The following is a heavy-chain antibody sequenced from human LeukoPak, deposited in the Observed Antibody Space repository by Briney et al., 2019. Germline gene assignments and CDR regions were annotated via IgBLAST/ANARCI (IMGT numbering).Heavy chain of an antibody. CDR3: AADRDDYGDYFPDAFDI. V-gene: IGHV1-58*02. Sequence: GTSVKVSCKASGFTFKTSAMQWVRQGRGQRLEWIGWIVVGSGNTNYAQKFQERVTITRDMSTRTAYVELSSLKSEDTAVYYCAADRDDYGDYFPDAFDIWGQGTMVTVSS. D-gene: IGHD4-17*01. CDR1: GFTFKTSA. J-gene: IGHJ3*02. CDR2: IVVGSGNT.